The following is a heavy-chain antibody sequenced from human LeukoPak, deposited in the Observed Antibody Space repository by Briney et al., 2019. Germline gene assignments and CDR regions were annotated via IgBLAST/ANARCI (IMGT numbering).Heavy chain of an antibody. CDR3: ASLTTIYSWFDP. Sequence: KSSETLSLTCTVSGYLITSGYYWGWIRPSPGKGLEWIGSIYHSGTTYFNPSLKSRVTISVDTSKNQFALKLNSVTAADTAVYYCASLTTIYSWFDPWGQGILVTVSS. J-gene: IGHJ5*02. D-gene: IGHD4-17*01. V-gene: IGHV4-38-2*02. CDR2: IYHSGTT. CDR1: GYLITSGYY.